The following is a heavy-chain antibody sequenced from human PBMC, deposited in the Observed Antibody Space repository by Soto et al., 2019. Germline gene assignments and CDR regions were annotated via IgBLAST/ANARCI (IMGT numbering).Heavy chain of an antibody. CDR2: IWYDGSNK. CDR1: GFTFSSYG. D-gene: IGHD1-26*01. J-gene: IGHJ3*02. Sequence: GGSLRLSCAASGFTFSSYGMHWVRQAPGKGLEWVAVIWYDGSNKYYADSVKGRFTISRDNSKNTLYLQMNSLRAEDTAVYYCERGPIVGATKGAFDIWGQGTMVTV. CDR3: ERGPIVGATKGAFDI. V-gene: IGHV3-33*01.